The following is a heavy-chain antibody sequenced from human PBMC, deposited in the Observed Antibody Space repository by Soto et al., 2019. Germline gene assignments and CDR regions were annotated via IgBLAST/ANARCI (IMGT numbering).Heavy chain of an antibody. D-gene: IGHD2-2*01. Sequence: SETLSLTCTVSGGSVSSGSYYWSWIRQPPGKGLEWIGYIYYSGSTNYNPSLKSRVTISVDTSKNQFSLKLSSATAADTAVYYCARALGYCSSTSCLNYGMDVWGQGTTVTVSS. V-gene: IGHV4-61*01. CDR1: GGSVSSGSYY. J-gene: IGHJ6*02. CDR3: ARALGYCSSTSCLNYGMDV. CDR2: IYYSGST.